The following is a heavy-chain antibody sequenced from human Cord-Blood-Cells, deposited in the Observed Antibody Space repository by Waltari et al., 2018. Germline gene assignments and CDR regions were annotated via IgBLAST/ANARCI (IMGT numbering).Heavy chain of an antibody. D-gene: IGHD1-26*01. CDR1: GYTFTSYD. CDR2: MNPNSGNT. Sequence: QVQLVQSGAEVKKPGASVKVSCKASGYTFTSYDINWVRQATGQGLEWMGWMNPNSGNTGYAQKFQGRVTITRNTSISTAYMELSSLRSEDTAVYYCARAGREALGNSGSYYWYFDLWGRGTLVTVSS. V-gene: IGHV1-8*03. CDR3: ARAGREALGNSGSYYWYFDL. J-gene: IGHJ2*01.